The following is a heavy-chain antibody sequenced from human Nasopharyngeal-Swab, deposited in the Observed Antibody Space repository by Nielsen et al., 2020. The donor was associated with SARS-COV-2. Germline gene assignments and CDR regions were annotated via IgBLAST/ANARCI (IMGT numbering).Heavy chain of an antibody. D-gene: IGHD3-3*01. J-gene: IGHJ6*03. V-gene: IGHV4-39*07. CDR2: INHSGST. CDR1: GGSISSGDSY. CDR3: ARVGRFLEWLLSTNYYYYMDV. Sequence: SETLSLTCTVSGGSISSGDSYWSWIRQPPGKGLEWIGEINHSGSTNYNPSLKSRVTISVDTSKNQFSLKLSSVTAADTAVYYCARVGRFLEWLLSTNYYYYMDVWGKGTTVTVSS.